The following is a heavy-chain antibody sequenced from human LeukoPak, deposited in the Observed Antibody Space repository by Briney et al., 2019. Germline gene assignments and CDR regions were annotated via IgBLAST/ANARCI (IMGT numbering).Heavy chain of an antibody. CDR2: IRSKAYGGTT. Sequence: GGSLRLSCAASGFTFGDYAMSWVRQAPGKGLEWVGFIRSKAYGGTTEYAASVKGRFTISRDDSKSIAYLQMNSLKTEDTAVYYCAISFRHGSGSYYDAFDIWGQGTMVTVSS. J-gene: IGHJ3*02. V-gene: IGHV3-49*04. D-gene: IGHD3-10*01. CDR1: GFTFGDYA. CDR3: AISFRHGSGSYYDAFDI.